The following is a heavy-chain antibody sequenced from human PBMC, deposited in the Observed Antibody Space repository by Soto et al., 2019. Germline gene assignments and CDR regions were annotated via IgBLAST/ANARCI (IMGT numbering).Heavy chain of an antibody. D-gene: IGHD5-18*01. J-gene: IGHJ4*02. Sequence: GGSLRLSCAASGFTFSSYSMNWVRQAPGKGLEWVSSISSISSYIYYADSVKGRFTISRDNAKNSLYLQMNSLRAEDTAMYYCARDQPGYSYGYGLGYWGQGTLVTVSS. CDR2: ISSISSYI. CDR1: GFTFSSYS. V-gene: IGHV3-21*01. CDR3: ARDQPGYSYGYGLGY.